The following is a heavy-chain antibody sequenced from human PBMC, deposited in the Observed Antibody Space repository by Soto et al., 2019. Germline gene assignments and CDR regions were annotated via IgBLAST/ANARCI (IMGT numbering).Heavy chain of an antibody. CDR1: GFTFSSYA. Sequence: EVQLLESGGGLVQPGGSLRLSCAASGFTFSSYAMSWVRQAPGKGLEWVSAISGSGGSTYYADSVKGRFTISRDNSKRGLYLQMNSRRAEDTAVYYCAKDSGGYYGAGSYYNFWGKGTLVTVFS. D-gene: IGHD3-10*01. CDR3: AKDSGGYYGAGSYYNF. CDR2: ISGSGGST. J-gene: IGHJ4*02. V-gene: IGHV3-23*01.